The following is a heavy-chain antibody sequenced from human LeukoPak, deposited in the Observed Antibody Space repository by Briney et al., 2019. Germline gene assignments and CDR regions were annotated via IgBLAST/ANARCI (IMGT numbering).Heavy chain of an antibody. CDR2: INHSGST. V-gene: IGHV4-34*01. D-gene: IGHD3-10*01. Sequence: SETLSLTCAVYGGSFSGYYWSWIRQPPGKGLEWIGEINHSGSTNYNPSLKSRVTISVDTSKNQFSLKLSSVTAADTAVYYCARDLPRTSGPWGQGTLVTVSS. J-gene: IGHJ5*02. CDR1: GGSFSGYY. CDR3: ARDLPRTSGP.